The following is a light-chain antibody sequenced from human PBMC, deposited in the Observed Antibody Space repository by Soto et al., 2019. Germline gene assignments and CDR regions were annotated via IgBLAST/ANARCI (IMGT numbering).Light chain of an antibody. CDR2: DVS. CDR3: SSYTISSTVYV. CDR1: SSDVGGYNL. V-gene: IGLV2-14*03. J-gene: IGLJ1*01. Sequence: QSALTQPASVSGSPGQSITISCTGTSSDVGGYNLVSWYQQHPGKAPKLMIFDVSNRPSGISNRFSGSKSGNTASLPISGVQAEDEAVYYCSSYTISSTVYVFGTGTKVNVL.